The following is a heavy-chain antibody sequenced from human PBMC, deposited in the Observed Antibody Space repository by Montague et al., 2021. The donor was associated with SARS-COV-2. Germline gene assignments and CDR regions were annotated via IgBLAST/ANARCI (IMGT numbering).Heavy chain of an antibody. CDR3: ARARGGTGYSRNYFDY. Sequence: SLRLSCAASGFSVTNNYMSWVRQAPGKGLEWVSVSYNDGGTYYANSVKGRFIISRDNSRNRLFLQMKSLRAEDTAFYYCARARGGTGYSRNYFDYWGQGTLVTVSS. V-gene: IGHV3-53*01. J-gene: IGHJ4*02. D-gene: IGHD3-22*01. CDR1: GFSVTNNY. CDR2: SYNDGGT.